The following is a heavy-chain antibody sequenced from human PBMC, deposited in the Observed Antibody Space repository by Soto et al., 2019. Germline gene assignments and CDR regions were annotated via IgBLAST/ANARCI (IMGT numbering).Heavy chain of an antibody. J-gene: IGHJ4*02. V-gene: IGHV4-59*08. D-gene: IGHD6-13*01. CDR3: ARRTAGTFDY. Sequence: SETLSLTCTVSGGSISSYYWSWIRQPPGKGLEWIGYIYYSGSTNYNPSLKSRVTISVDTSKNQFSLKLSSVTAADTAVYYCARRTAGTFDYWGQGTLVTVSS. CDR2: IYYSGST. CDR1: GGSISSYY.